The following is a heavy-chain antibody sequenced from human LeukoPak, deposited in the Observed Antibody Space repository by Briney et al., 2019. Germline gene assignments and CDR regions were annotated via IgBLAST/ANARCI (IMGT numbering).Heavy chain of an antibody. CDR1: GYTFSSYD. Sequence: ASVKVSCKASGYTFSSYDINWVRQATGQGLGWMGWMNPNSGNTGYPQKFQGRVTMTRNTSISTAYMELSSLRSEDTAVYYCARTYYYGSGSRYYYYYYMDVWGKGTTVTVSS. CDR2: MNPNSGNT. J-gene: IGHJ6*03. CDR3: ARTYYYGSGSRYYYYYYMDV. V-gene: IGHV1-8*01. D-gene: IGHD3-10*01.